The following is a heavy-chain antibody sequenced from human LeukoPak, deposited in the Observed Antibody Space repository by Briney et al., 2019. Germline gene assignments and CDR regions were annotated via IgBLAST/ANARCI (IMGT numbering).Heavy chain of an antibody. CDR3: AKVAPYGNYLFHY. V-gene: IGHV3-74*01. CDR1: GFTFSSYW. CDR2: INSDGSST. Sequence: GGSLRLSCAASGFTFSSYWMHWVRQAPGKGLVWVSRINSDGSSTSYADSVKGRFTISRDNAKNTLYLQMNSLGAEDTAVYYCAKVAPYGNYLFHYWGQGTRVTVSS. J-gene: IGHJ4*02. D-gene: IGHD1-7*01.